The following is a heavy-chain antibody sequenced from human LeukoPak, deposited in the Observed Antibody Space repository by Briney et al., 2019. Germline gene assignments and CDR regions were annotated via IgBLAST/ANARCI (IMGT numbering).Heavy chain of an antibody. J-gene: IGHJ4*02. D-gene: IGHD6-13*01. CDR3: ARGGGYISSWSYFDY. V-gene: IGHV3-48*03. Sequence: GGSLRLSCSASGFTFSSYEMNWVRQAPGKGLEWVSYISSTGTTIYYADSVRGQFTISRDNAENPLYLQTNSLRAEDTAVYYCARGGGYISSWSYFDYWGQGTLVTVSS. CDR1: GFTFSSYE. CDR2: ISSTGTTI.